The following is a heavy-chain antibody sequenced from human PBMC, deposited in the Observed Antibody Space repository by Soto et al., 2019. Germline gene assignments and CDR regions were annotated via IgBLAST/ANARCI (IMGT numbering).Heavy chain of an antibody. CDR2: ISYDGSNK. D-gene: IGHD3-3*01. CDR3: AKDRNDFWSGYYYYYGMDV. J-gene: IGHJ6*02. Sequence: PGGSLRLSCAASGFTFGSYGMHWVRQAPGKGLEWVAVISYDGSNKYYADSVKGRFTISRDNSKNTLYLQMNSLRAEDTAVYYCAKDRNDFWSGYYYYYGMDVWGQGTTVTVSS. V-gene: IGHV3-30*18. CDR1: GFTFGSYG.